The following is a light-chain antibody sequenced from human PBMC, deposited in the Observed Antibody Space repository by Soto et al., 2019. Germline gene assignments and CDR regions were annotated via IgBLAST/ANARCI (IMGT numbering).Light chain of an antibody. CDR3: QSYDSSLTLYV. CDR2: GNS. Sequence: QSVLTQPPSVSGAPGQRVTISCNGSSSNIGAGYDVHWYQQFPGTAPKLLIYGNSNRPSGVPDRFSGSKSGTSVSLAITGLKAEDEADYYCQSYDSSLTLYVFGTGTKVT. J-gene: IGLJ1*01. V-gene: IGLV1-40*01. CDR1: SSNIGAGYD.